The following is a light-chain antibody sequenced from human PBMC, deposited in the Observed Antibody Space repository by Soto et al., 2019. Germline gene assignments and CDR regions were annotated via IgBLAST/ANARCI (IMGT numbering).Light chain of an antibody. V-gene: IGLV1-44*01. CDR1: SSNIGSKT. Sequence: QSVLTQPPSASGTPGQRVTISCSGSSSNIGSKTVNWYQQLPGTAPKLLIYSNNQRPSGVPDRFSGSKSGTSASLAISGLRAEGEGDSYCAVLDDGLNGVFGGGTKLTVL. J-gene: IGLJ2*01. CDR3: AVLDDGLNGV. CDR2: SNN.